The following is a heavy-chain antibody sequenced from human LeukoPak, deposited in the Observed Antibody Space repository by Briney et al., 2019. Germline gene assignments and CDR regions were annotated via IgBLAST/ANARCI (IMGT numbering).Heavy chain of an antibody. CDR1: GFTFSSYS. Sequence: GGSLRLSCAASGFTFSSYSMNWVRLAPGKGLEWVSYISSRSSTIYYADSVKGRFTISRDNAKNSLSLQMNGLRAEDTAVYYCARGRNDDYSFDYWGQGTLVTVSS. V-gene: IGHV3-48*01. CDR2: ISSRSSTI. J-gene: IGHJ4*02. D-gene: IGHD4-11*01. CDR3: ARGRNDDYSFDY.